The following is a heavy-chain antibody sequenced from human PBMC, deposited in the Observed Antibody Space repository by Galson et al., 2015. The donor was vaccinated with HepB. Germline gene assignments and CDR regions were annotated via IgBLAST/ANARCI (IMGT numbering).Heavy chain of an antibody. CDR3: ARRRYYDTSGYYSSGFDI. J-gene: IGHJ3*02. CDR2: TGNRAKSYST. CDR1: GLMFSDHD. D-gene: IGHD3-22*01. Sequence: SLRLSCAASGLMFSDHDMDWVRQAPGKGLEWVGRTGNRAKSYSTEYVASVKGRFTISRDDSKKSVYLQMNSLKMEDTAVYYCARRRYYDTSGYYSSGFDIWGQGTMVTVSS. V-gene: IGHV3-72*01.